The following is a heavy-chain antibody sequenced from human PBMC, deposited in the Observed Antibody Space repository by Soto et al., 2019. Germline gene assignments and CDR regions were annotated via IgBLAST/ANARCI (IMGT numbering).Heavy chain of an antibody. Sequence: QVQLQQWGAGLLKPSETLSLTCAVYGGSFSGYYWSSIRQPPGKGLEWIGEINHSGSTNYNPSLKSRVTISVDTSKNQFSLKLSSVTAADTAVYYCASTSEANYGDYLDYWGQGTLVTVSS. CDR3: ASTSEANYGDYLDY. V-gene: IGHV4-34*01. CDR2: INHSGST. J-gene: IGHJ4*02. D-gene: IGHD4-17*01. CDR1: GGSFSGYY.